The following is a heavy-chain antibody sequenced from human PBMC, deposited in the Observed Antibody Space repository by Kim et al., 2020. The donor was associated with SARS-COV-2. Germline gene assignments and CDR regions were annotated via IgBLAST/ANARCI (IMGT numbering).Heavy chain of an antibody. V-gene: IGHV1-24*01. CDR3: ATQLSFIVATSAFDY. J-gene: IGHJ4*02. CDR2: FDPEDGET. Sequence: ASVKVSCKVSGYTLTELSMHWVRQAPGKGLEWMGGFDPEDGETIYAQKFQGRVTMTEDTSTDTAYMELSSLRSEDTAVYYCATQLSFIVATSAFDYWGQGTLVTVSS. CDR1: GYTLTELS. D-gene: IGHD5-12*01.